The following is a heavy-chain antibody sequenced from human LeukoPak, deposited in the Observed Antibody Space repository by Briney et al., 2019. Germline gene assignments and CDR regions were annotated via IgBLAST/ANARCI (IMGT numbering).Heavy chain of an antibody. J-gene: IGHJ3*02. CDR2: ISSSSSYT. D-gene: IGHD3-10*01. CDR1: GFTFSDYY. CDR3: AKDHDYYASGPI. Sequence: GGSLRLSCAASGFTFSDYYMSWIRQAPGKGLEWVSYISSSSSYTNYADSVKGRFTISRDNSENTLYLQVNSLRAEDTAVYYCAKDHDYYASGPIWGQGTMVTVSS. V-gene: IGHV3-11*05.